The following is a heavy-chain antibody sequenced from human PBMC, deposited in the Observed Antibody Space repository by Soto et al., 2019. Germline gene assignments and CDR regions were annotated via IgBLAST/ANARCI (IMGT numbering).Heavy chain of an antibody. CDR2: ISHDRRNI. CDR3: AIDRDRSWSFDE. CDR1: GFTFSRNG. Sequence: QIQLVESGGGVVQPGRSLRLSCTASGFTFSRNGMHWVRQAPGKGLEWVAVISHDRRNIYYADSVKRRFTIYRDNSKNTQSLQMDSLTAEDTAVYFCAIDRDRSWSFDEWGHGTLVTVSS. J-gene: IGHJ4*01. D-gene: IGHD6-13*01. V-gene: IGHV3-30*03.